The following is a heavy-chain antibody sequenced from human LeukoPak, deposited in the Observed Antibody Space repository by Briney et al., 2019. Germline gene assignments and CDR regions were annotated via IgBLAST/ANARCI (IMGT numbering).Heavy chain of an antibody. D-gene: IGHD3-3*01. J-gene: IGHJ3*02. CDR2: ISSSSSTI. CDR3: ARDVYYDFWSGYYSSAFDI. CDR1: GFTFSSYS. V-gene: IGHV3-48*01. Sequence: PGGSLRLSCAASGFTFSSYSMNWVRQAPGKGLEWVSYISSSSSTIYYADSVKGRFTISRDNAKNSLYLQMNSLRAEDTAVYYCARDVYYDFWSGYYSSAFDIWGQGTMVTVSS.